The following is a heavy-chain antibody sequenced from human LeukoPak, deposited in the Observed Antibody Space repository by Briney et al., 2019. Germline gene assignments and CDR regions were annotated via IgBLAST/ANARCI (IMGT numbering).Heavy chain of an antibody. CDR3: ARVRGCSSTSCYGDNYYYYYMDV. J-gene: IGHJ6*03. V-gene: IGHV1-18*01. D-gene: IGHD2-2*01. Sequence: APVKVSCKASGYIVTRYGISSGTQAAGPGLEWMGWISAYNGNTNYAQKLQGRVTMTTDTSTSTAYMELRSLRSDDTAVYYCARVRGCSSTSCYGDNYYYYYMDVWSKGTTVTISS. CDR1: GYIVTRYG. CDR2: ISAYNGNT.